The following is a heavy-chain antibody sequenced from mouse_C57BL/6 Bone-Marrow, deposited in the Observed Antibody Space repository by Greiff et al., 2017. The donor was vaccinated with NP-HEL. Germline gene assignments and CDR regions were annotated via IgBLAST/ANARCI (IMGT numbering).Heavy chain of an antibody. J-gene: IGHJ4*01. CDR2: ISNLAYSI. CDR3: ARRAYYAMDY. Sequence: EVKLVESGGGLVQPGGSLKLSCAASGFTFSDYGMAWVRQAPRQGPEWVAFISNLAYSIYYAATVTGRFTISRENAKNTLYLEMSSLRSEDTAMYYCARRAYYAMDYWGQGTSVTVSS. CDR1: GFTFSDYG. V-gene: IGHV5-15*01.